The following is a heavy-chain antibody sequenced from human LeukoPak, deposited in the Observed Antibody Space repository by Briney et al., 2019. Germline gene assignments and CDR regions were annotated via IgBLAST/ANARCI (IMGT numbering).Heavy chain of an antibody. D-gene: IGHD1-1*01. V-gene: IGHV3-23*01. CDR3: AKATGNLGN. CDR2: ISNSDGKT. J-gene: IGHJ4*02. CDR1: GFTLSSYW. Sequence: PGGSLRLSCAASGFTLSSYWMSWVRQAPGKGLEWVSTISNSDGKTYYADSVKGRFTISRDNSKNTLYVQMNSLTAEDTAIYYCAKATGNLGNWGQGTLVTVSS.